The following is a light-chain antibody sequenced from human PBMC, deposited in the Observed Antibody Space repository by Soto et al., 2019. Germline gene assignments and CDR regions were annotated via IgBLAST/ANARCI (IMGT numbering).Light chain of an antibody. CDR3: QQYNSYSYT. V-gene: IGKV1-5*03. CDR1: QSISSY. Sequence: DIQMTQSPSSLSASVGDRVTITCRASQSISSYLNWYQQKSGKAPKLLIYKASTLKSGVPSRFSGSGSGTEFTLTISSLQPDDFATYYCQQYNSYSYTFGQGTKVDIK. CDR2: KAS. J-gene: IGKJ2*01.